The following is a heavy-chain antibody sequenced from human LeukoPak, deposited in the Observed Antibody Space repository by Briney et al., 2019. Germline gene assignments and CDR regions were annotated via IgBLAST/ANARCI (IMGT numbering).Heavy chain of an antibody. Sequence: PGGSLRLSCAASGFTFSTYAMDWVRQAPGKGLEWVSYLSSSSSVIYHADSVKGRFTISRDNAKNSLYLQMNSLRAEDTAVYYCARDGRVRIAVAGTRDDYWGQGTLVTVSS. J-gene: IGHJ4*02. CDR1: GFTFSTYA. D-gene: IGHD6-19*01. CDR3: ARDGRVRIAVAGTRDDY. V-gene: IGHV3-48*04. CDR2: LSSSSSVI.